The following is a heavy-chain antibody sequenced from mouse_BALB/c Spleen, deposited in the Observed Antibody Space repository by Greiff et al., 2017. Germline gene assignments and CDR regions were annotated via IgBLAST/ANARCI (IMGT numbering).Heavy chain of an antibody. CDR2: IYPGNGDT. D-gene: IGHD1-1*01. CDR1: GYTFTSYN. V-gene: IGHV1-12*01. J-gene: IGHJ4*01. CDR3: ARWGYGGYAMDD. Sequence: LQQPGAELVKPGASVKMSCKASGYTFTSYNMHWVKQTPGQGLEWIGAIYPGNGDTSYNQKFKGKATLTADKSSSTAYMQLSSLTSEDSAVYYCARWGYGGYAMDDWGQGTSVTVSS.